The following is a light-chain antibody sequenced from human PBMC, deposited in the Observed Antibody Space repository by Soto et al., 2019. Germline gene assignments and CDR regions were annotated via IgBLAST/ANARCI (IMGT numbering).Light chain of an antibody. V-gene: IGKV1-5*03. J-gene: IGKJ1*01. CDR3: QHYNSYSEA. Sequence: DIQMTQSPSTLSASVGDRVTMTWLASQTSSSWLAWYQQKPGKAPKLLIYKASTLKSGVPSRFSGSGSGTEFTLTISSLQPDDFATYYCQHYNSYSEAFGQGTKVDIK. CDR2: KAS. CDR1: QTSSSW.